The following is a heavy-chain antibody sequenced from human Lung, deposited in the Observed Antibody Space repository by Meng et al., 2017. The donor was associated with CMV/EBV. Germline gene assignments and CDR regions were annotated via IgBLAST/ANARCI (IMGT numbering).Heavy chain of an antibody. CDR1: GGTFSSYA. CDR3: ARSANIVVVPAARHYFDY. Sequence: SVKVSXKASGGTFSSYAISWVRQAPGQGLEWMGGIIPIFGTANYAQKFQGRVTITTDESTSTAYMELSSLRSEDTAVYYCARSANIVVVPAARHYFDYWGQGTXVTGSS. V-gene: IGHV1-69*05. D-gene: IGHD2-2*01. J-gene: IGHJ4*02. CDR2: IIPIFGTA.